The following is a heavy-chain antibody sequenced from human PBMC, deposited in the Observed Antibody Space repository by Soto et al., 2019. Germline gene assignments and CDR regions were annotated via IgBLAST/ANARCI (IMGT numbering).Heavy chain of an antibody. CDR1: GGTFSSYA. V-gene: IGHV1-69*12. CDR2: IIPIFGTA. D-gene: IGHD1-1*01. J-gene: IGHJ6*02. Sequence: QVQLVQSGAEVKKPGSSVKVSCKASGGTFSSYAISWVRQAPGQGLEWMGGIIPIFGTANYAQKFQGRVTITADESTSTAYMELRSLRSEDTAVYYCARSFRTTFSTYYYYGMDVWGQGTTVTVSS. CDR3: ARSFRTTFSTYYYYGMDV.